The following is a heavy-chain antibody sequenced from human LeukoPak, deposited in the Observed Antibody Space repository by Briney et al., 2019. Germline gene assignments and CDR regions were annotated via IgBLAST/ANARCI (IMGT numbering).Heavy chain of an antibody. CDR3: ASIPENLFTMIVQDVFD. CDR2: ISISSSTI. D-gene: IGHD3-22*01. V-gene: IGHV3-48*04. CDR1: GFTFATYS. J-gene: IGHJ3*02. Sequence: GGSLRLSCVASGFTFATYSMTWVRQAPGQGLEWISYISISSSTIYYADSVKGRFTISIDTANNSLYLQMNSLRAKDTSVYYFASIPENLFTMIVQDVFDIGAKGQWSPSLQ.